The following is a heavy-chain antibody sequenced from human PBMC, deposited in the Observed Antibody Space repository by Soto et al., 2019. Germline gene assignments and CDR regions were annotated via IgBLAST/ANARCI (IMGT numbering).Heavy chain of an antibody. Sequence: EVQLVESGGGLVEPGGSIRLSCVASGFTFTKAYMTWVRQAPGKGLEWVGRIKGSHAGRKTDYATSVKGRFTISRDDSKNTLYLQMNSLKTEDTSVYYCATEGGYPGSNFYGAYWGQGTLVTVSS. CDR3: ATEGGYPGSNFYGAY. CDR1: GFTFTKAY. D-gene: IGHD1-26*01. J-gene: IGHJ4*02. V-gene: IGHV3-15*01. CDR2: IKGSHAGRKT.